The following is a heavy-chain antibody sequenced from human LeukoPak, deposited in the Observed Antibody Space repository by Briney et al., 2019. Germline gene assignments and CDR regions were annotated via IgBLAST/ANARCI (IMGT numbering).Heavy chain of an antibody. CDR1: GYTLTELS. V-gene: IGHV1-24*01. CDR3: ATDRAWELLPERAFDI. CDR2: FDPEDGET. D-gene: IGHD1-26*01. J-gene: IGHJ3*02. Sequence: ASVKVSREVSGYTLTELSMHWVRQAPGKGLEWMGGFDPEDGETIHAQKFQGRVTMTEDTSTDTAYMELSSLRSEDTAEYYCATDRAWELLPERAFDIWGQGTMVTVSS.